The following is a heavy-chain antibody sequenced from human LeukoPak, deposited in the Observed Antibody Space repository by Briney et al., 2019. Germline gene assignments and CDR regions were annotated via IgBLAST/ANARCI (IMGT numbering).Heavy chain of an antibody. D-gene: IGHD2-2*01. Sequence: PSETLSLTCTVSGYSISSGYYWGWIRQPPGKGLEWIGSIYHSGSTYYNPSLKSRVTISVDTAKNQFSLKLSSVTAADTAVYYCARYCSSTSCYFDYWGQGTLVTVSS. J-gene: IGHJ4*02. CDR1: GYSISSGYY. CDR3: ARYCSSTSCYFDY. CDR2: IYHSGST. V-gene: IGHV4-38-2*02.